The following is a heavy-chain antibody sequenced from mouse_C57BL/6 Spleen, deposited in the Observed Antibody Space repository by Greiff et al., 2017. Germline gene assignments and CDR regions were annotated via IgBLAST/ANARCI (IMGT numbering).Heavy chain of an antibody. Sequence: QVQLQQPGTELVKPGASVKLSCKASGYTFTSYWMHWVKPRPGQGLEWIGNINPSNGGTNYNEKFKSKATLTVDKSSSTAYMQLSSLTSEDSAVYYCARSNYYGSSYYAMDYWGQGTSVTVSS. J-gene: IGHJ4*01. V-gene: IGHV1-53*01. CDR2: INPSNGGT. CDR3: ARSNYYGSSYYAMDY. CDR1: GYTFTSYW. D-gene: IGHD1-1*01.